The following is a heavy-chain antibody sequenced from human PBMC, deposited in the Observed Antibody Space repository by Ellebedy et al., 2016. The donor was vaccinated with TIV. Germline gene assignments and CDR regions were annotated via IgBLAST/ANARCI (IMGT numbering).Heavy chain of an antibody. CDR1: GFTFSSYA. D-gene: IGHD6-19*01. V-gene: IGHV3-21*01. CDR3: AREERQWLALDYYYYYMDV. Sequence: GESLKISXAASGFTFSSYAMSWVRQAPGKGLEWVSFISSSSSYIYYADSVKGRFTISRDNAKNSLYLQMNSLRAEDTAVYYCAREERQWLALDYYYYYMDVWGKGTTVTVSS. J-gene: IGHJ6*03. CDR2: ISSSSSYI.